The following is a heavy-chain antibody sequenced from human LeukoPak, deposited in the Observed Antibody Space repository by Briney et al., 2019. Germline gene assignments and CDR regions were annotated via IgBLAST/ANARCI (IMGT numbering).Heavy chain of an antibody. V-gene: IGHV4-30-2*01. CDR3: ARAKNFGTDVLGFDP. J-gene: IGHJ5*02. CDR1: GGSISSGTYY. Sequence: PSGTLSLTCAVSGGSISSGTYYWSWIRQTPGKGLEWIGYISHSGSTYYNPSLKSRVTMSVDTSKNQFSLKLSSVTAADTAVYYCARAKNFGTDVLGFDPWGQGTLVTVSS. CDR2: ISHSGST. D-gene: IGHD3-10*01.